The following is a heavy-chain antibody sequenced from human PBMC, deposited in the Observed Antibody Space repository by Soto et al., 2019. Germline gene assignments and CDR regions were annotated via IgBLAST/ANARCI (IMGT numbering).Heavy chain of an antibody. CDR2: IYYSGST. CDR3: ARSVFP. CDR1: AGSITSSSYY. Sequence: SETLSPTCTVSAGSITSSSYYWGWIRQPPGKGLEWIGNIYYSGSTYYNPSLKSRVTISVNTSKNQFSLKLSSVTAADTAVYYCARSVFPWGQGTLVTVSS. J-gene: IGHJ5*02. V-gene: IGHV4-39*07.